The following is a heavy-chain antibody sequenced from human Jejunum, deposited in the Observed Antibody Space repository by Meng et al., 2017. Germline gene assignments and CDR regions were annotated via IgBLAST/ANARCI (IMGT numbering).Heavy chain of an antibody. Sequence: VSGPGLVTPSGPLSLTCAVSGGSITTDWWNWVRQPPGKGLEWIGEIWHSGASNYNPSLRSRVTISVDKSKNQLSLELASLTAADTAVYYCARGATGTRPFDYWGQGTLVTVSS. CDR3: ARGATGTRPFDY. V-gene: IGHV4-4*02. D-gene: IGHD5-12*01. CDR2: IWHSGAS. CDR1: GGSITTDW. J-gene: IGHJ4*02.